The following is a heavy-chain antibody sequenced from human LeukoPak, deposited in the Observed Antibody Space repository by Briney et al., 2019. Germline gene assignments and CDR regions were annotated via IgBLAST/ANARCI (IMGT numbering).Heavy chain of an antibody. D-gene: IGHD1-26*01. J-gene: IGHJ3*02. Sequence: GASVKVSCTASGYSFTSYYMHWVRQAPGQGLEWMGIINPSGGSTSYAQKFQGRVTMTRDTSTSTVYMELSSLRSEDTAVYYCGVGATPDAFDIWGQGTMVIVSS. CDR3: GVGATPDAFDI. CDR1: GYSFTSYY. CDR2: INPSGGST. V-gene: IGHV1-46*01.